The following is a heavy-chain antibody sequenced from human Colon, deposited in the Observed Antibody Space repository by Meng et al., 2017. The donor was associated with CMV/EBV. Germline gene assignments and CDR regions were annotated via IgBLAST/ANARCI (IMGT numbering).Heavy chain of an antibody. CDR3: ARGKSHFDY. V-gene: IGHV4-31*03. CDR2: IYYSGST. Sequence: LTGSGSGGSISRGGYYWSWIRQHPGKALEWIGYIYYSGSTYYNPSLKSRVTMSVDTPKNQFSLKMSSVTAADTAVYYCARGKSHFDYWGQGTLVTVSS. CDR1: GGSISRGGYY. J-gene: IGHJ4*02.